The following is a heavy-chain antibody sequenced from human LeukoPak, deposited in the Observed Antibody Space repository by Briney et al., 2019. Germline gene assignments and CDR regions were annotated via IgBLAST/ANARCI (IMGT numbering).Heavy chain of an antibody. J-gene: IGHJ4*02. CDR3: ARGGGRDFDY. D-gene: IGHD2-15*01. CDR2: INHSGST. V-gene: IGHV4-34*01. CDR1: GESFSGYY. Sequence: SETLSLTCAVYGESFSGYYWSWIRQPPGKGLEWIGDINHSGSTNYNPSLKSRVTISVDTSKNQFSLSLNSVTAADTAVYYCARGGGRDFDYWGQGTLVTVSS.